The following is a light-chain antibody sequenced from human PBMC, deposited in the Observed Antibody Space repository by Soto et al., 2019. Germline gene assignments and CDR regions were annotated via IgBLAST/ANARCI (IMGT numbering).Light chain of an antibody. Sequence: EIVMTQSPATLSVAPGERATLSCRASQCVSILLAWYQQKPGQAPRLLIHGATTRATGIPARFSGSGSGTEFTLTISSLQSEDFAVYYCQQYNNWPRTFGQGTKVDI. J-gene: IGKJ1*01. CDR1: QCVSIL. V-gene: IGKV3-15*01. CDR3: QQYNNWPRT. CDR2: GAT.